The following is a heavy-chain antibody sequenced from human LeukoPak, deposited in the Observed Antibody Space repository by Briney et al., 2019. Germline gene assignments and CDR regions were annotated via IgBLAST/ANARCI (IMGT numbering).Heavy chain of an antibody. Sequence: SVKVSCKASGGTFSSYAISWVRQAPGQGLGWMGGIIPIFGTANYAQKFQGRVTITADESTSTAYMELSSLRSEDTAVYYCARSRNYVSPFDYWGQGTLVTVSS. J-gene: IGHJ4*02. CDR1: GGTFSSYA. D-gene: IGHD1-7*01. V-gene: IGHV1-69*13. CDR2: IIPIFGTA. CDR3: ARSRNYVSPFDY.